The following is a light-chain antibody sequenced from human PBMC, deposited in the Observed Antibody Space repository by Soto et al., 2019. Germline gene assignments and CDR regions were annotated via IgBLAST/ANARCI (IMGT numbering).Light chain of an antibody. Sequence: QSALTQPASVSGSPGQSITISCTGTSSDIGAYNFVSWYQQHPGKAPKLMLYDVNIRPSGVSNRFSGSKSGNTASLTISGIQDEDEADYYCSSWTTSTTMIFGGGTKVTVL. J-gene: IGLJ2*01. V-gene: IGLV2-14*03. CDR2: DVN. CDR1: SSDIGAYNF. CDR3: SSWTTSTTMI.